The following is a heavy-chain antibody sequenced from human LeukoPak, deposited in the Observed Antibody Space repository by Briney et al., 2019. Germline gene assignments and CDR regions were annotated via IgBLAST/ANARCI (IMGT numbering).Heavy chain of an antibody. D-gene: IGHD4-17*01. CDR2: IYPLESIT. V-gene: IGHV5-51*01. J-gene: IGHJ5*02. Sequence: GESLKISCQTSGYDFSTKWIGWVRQMPGKGLEWMGIIYPLESITKYSPAFQGHVTLTADTSINTAFLQWTSLKASDTAIYYCARLAPDYADYWFDHWAQGTLVTVSS. CDR1: GYDFSTKW. CDR3: ARLAPDYADYWFDH.